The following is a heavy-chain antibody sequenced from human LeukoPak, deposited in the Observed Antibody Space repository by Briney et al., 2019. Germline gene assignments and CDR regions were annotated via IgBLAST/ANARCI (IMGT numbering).Heavy chain of an antibody. CDR3: ARFHPTLVRGRRYYYYYMDV. J-gene: IGHJ6*03. CDR1: GYTFTSYD. D-gene: IGHD3-10*01. CDR2: MNPNSGNT. Sequence: ASVKVSCKASGYTFTSYDINWVRQATGQGLEWMGWMNPNSGNTGYAQKFQGRVTMTRNTSMSTAYMELSSLRSEDTAVYYCARFHPTLVRGRRYYYYYMDVWGKGTTVTISS. V-gene: IGHV1-8*01.